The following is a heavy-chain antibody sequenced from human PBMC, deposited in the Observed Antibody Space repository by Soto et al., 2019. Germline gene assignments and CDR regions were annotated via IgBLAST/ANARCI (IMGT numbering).Heavy chain of an antibody. D-gene: IGHD6-19*01. CDR2: LDQGGGEK. J-gene: IGHJ4*02. V-gene: IGHV3-7*01. CDR3: AKDRIAVAGTGYFDD. Sequence: SLRLSCAASEFSFSDYWMAWVRQAPGKGLEWVANLDQGGGEKHYVDSVKGRFTISRDNAKNTLYLQMNSLRTEDTAVYYCAKDRIAVAGTGYFDDWGQGTQVTVSS. CDR1: EFSFSDYW.